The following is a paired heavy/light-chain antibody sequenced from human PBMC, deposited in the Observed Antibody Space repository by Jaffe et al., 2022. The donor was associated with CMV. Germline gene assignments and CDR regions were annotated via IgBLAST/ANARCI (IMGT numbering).Heavy chain of an antibody. D-gene: IGHD1-7*01. CDR2: IIWSSIAI. CDR3: AGAREGMELWSNFDY. CDR1: GFTFDDYA. J-gene: IGHJ4*02. Sequence: EVQLVESGGGLVQPGRSLRLSCAASGFTFDDYAMHWVRQAPGKGLEWVSGIIWSSIAIGYADSVKGRFTISRDNAKNSLYLEMNSLRAEDTALYFCAGAREGMELWSNFDYWGQGTLVTVSS. V-gene: IGHV3-9*01.
Light chain of an antibody. J-gene: IGKJ1*01. CDR1: QSVGSN. CDR3: QQYNNRVT. Sequence: IVMTQSPATLSVSPGERVTLSCRASQSVGSNVAWYQQKPGQAPRLLIYGASTRATGIPARFSGSGSGAEFTLSVSSLQSEDFAVYYCQQYNNRVTFGQGTKVESK. V-gene: IGKV3-15*01. CDR2: GAS.